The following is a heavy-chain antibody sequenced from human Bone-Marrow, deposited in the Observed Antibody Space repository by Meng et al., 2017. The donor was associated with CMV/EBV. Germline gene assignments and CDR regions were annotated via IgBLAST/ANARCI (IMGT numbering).Heavy chain of an antibody. CDR3: ARGQNYYDSSGYYYGY. CDR2: MNPNSGNT. Sequence: SGYTFTSYDICWVRQATGQGLEWMGWMNPNSGNTGYAQKFQGRVTMTRNTSISTAYMELSSLRSEDTAVYYCARGQNYYDSSGYYYGYWGQGTLVTVSS. V-gene: IGHV1-8*01. D-gene: IGHD3-22*01. CDR1: GYTFTSYD. J-gene: IGHJ4*02.